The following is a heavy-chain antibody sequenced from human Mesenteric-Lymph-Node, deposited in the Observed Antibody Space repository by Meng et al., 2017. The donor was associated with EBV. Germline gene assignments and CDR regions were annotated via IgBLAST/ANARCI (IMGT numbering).Heavy chain of an antibody. V-gene: IGHV3-21*02. J-gene: IGHJ4*02. Sequence: EVQLVESGGGLGKRGGSLRLSCVASGFTFSTYSMNWVRQAPGKGLEWVSTIGTTGNMYYADSVKGRFTISRDNAKTSVYLQMNSLRDEDTAVYYCARDTIVVDYWGQGTRVTVSS. CDR1: GFTFSTYS. D-gene: IGHD2-21*01. CDR3: ARDTIVVDY. CDR2: IGTTGNM.